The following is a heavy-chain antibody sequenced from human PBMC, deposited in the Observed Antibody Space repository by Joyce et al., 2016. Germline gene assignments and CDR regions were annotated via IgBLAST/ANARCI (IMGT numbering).Heavy chain of an antibody. V-gene: IGHV2-5*02. CDR1: GFSLSTRGVD. CDR2: IYWDDDK. J-gene: IGHJ4*02. Sequence: FSGFSLSTRGVDVGWIRQPPGKALEWLALIYWDDDKRYSPSLKSRLTITKDTSRNQVVLTMTNMDPVDTATYYCAHRPNSGYDPSAFDFWGQGTLVTVSS. D-gene: IGHD5-12*01. CDR3: AHRPNSGYDPSAFDF.